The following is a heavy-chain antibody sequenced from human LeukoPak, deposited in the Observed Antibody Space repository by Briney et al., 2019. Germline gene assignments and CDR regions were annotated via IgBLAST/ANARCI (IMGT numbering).Heavy chain of an antibody. V-gene: IGHV3-9*01. CDR3: AKTMRRAAAESTINNWFDP. CDR2: ISWNSGSI. CDR1: GFTFDDYA. J-gene: IGHJ5*02. D-gene: IGHD6-13*01. Sequence: TGGSLRLSCAASGFTFDDYAMHWVRQAPGKGLEWVSGISWNSGSIGYADSVKGRFTISRDNAKNSLYLQMNSLRAEDTAVYYCAKTMRRAAAESTINNWFDPWGQGTLVTVSS.